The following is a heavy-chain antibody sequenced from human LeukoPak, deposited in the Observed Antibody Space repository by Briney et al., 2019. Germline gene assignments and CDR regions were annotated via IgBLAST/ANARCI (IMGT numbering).Heavy chain of an antibody. Sequence: SETLSLTCTVSGASIRSHYWSWIRQPPGKGLEWIGYMYYSGNSNYNPALKSRVTISVDTSKNQFSLKLSSVTAADTAVYYCARHGQPPSNRIWFGDHTGEGYLDYWGQGTLVTVSS. CDR2: MYYSGNS. J-gene: IGHJ4*02. D-gene: IGHD3-10*01. CDR1: GASIRSHY. CDR3: ARHGQPPSNRIWFGDHTGEGYLDY. V-gene: IGHV4-59*08.